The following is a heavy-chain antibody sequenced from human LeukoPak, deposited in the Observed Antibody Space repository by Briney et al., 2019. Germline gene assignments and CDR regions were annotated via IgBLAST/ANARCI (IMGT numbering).Heavy chain of an antibody. D-gene: IGHD6-13*01. CDR1: GYTFTSYG. J-gene: IGHJ6*02. CDR3: ARELRRQLRYYYYYYGMDV. Sequence: ASVKVSCKASGYTFTSYGISWVRQAPGQGLEWMGWISAYNGNTNYAQKLQGRVTMTTNTSTSTAYMKLRSLRSDDTAVYYCARELRRQLRYYYYYYGMDVWGQGTTVTVSS. CDR2: ISAYNGNT. V-gene: IGHV1-18*01.